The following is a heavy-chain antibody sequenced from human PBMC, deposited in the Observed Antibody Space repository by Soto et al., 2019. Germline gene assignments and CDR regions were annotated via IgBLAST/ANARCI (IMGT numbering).Heavy chain of an antibody. V-gene: IGHV3-21*01. CDR1: GFTFSSYS. D-gene: IGHD3-10*01. J-gene: IGHJ6*02. CDR3: ARDRVGARITMVRGVIHSTYGMDV. CDR2: ISSSSSYI. Sequence: GGSLRLSCAASGFTFSSYSMNWVRQAPGKGLEWVSSISSSSSYIYYADSVKGRFTISRDNAKNSLYLQMNSLRAEDTAVYYCARDRVGARITMVRGVIHSTYGMDVWGQGTTVTVSS.